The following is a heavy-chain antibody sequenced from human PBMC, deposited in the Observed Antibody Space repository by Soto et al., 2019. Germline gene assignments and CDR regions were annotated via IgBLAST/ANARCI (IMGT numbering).Heavy chain of an antibody. D-gene: IGHD1-26*01. CDR3: XXEEYRGSSFDH. CDR1: GFTFSRYG. Sequence: QVQLVESGGGVVQPGRSLRLSCAASGFTFSRYGMHWVRQAPGKGLEWVARISHDGNNRFYADXVKGRFTISRDNSKXXXXXXXXXXXXXXXXXXXXXXEEYRGSSFDHWGQGALVTVSS. J-gene: IGHJ4*02. V-gene: IGHV3-30*03. CDR2: ISHDGNNR.